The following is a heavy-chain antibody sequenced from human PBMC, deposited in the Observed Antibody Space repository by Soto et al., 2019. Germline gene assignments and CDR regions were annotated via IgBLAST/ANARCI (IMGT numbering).Heavy chain of an antibody. CDR2: ISGSGGST. J-gene: IGHJ4*02. V-gene: IGHV3-23*01. D-gene: IGHD6-19*01. CDR3: AKLRLRLVAGTINY. CDR1: GFTFSSYA. Sequence: GGSLRLSCAASGFTFSSYAMSWVRQAPGKGLEWVSAISGSGGSTYYADSVKGRFTISRDNSKNTLYLQMNSLRAEDTAVYYCAKLRLRLVAGTINYWGQGTLVTVSS.